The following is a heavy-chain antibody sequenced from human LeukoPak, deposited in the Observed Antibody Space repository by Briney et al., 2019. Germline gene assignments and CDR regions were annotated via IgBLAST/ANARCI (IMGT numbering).Heavy chain of an antibody. Sequence: ASVKVSCKASGYNFTSYGISWVRQAPRQGLEGMGWISAYNGNTNYAQKLQGRVTMTTDTSTSTAYMELRSLRSDDTVVYYCARDRGVPRCFDYWGQGTLVTVSS. CDR1: GYNFTSYG. V-gene: IGHV1-18*01. J-gene: IGHJ4*02. D-gene: IGHD3-10*01. CDR3: ARDRGVPRCFDY. CDR2: ISAYNGNT.